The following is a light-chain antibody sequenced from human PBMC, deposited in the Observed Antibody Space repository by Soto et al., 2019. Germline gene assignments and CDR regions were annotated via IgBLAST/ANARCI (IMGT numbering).Light chain of an antibody. CDR1: QSISSY. V-gene: IGKV1-39*01. CDR3: QPSYSGPLT. Sequence: DIQMTQSPSSVSAFVGDRVTITCLASQSISSYLNWYQQKPGKAPKVLIYAAYSLQSGVTSRFSGIGSGTDFTLSISSLQPEDFATYYCQPSYSGPLTVGGVTQVEIK. J-gene: IGKJ4*01. CDR2: AAY.